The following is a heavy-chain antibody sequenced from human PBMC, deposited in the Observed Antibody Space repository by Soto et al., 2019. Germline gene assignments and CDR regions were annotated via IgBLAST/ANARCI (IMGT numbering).Heavy chain of an antibody. Sequence: GASVKVFCKASGYTFTSYDINWVRQATGQGLEWMGWMNPNSGNTGYAQKFQGRVTMTRNTSISTAYMELSSLRSEDTAVYYCARGGYCSGGSCYPNDAFDIWGQGTMVTVSS. CDR3: ARGGYCSGGSCYPNDAFDI. CDR1: GYTFTSYD. J-gene: IGHJ3*02. CDR2: MNPNSGNT. D-gene: IGHD2-15*01. V-gene: IGHV1-8*01.